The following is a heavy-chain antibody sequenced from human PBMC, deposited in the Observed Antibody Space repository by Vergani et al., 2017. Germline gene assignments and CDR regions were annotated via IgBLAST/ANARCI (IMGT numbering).Heavy chain of an antibody. Sequence: EVQLVESGGGLVKPGGSLRLSCAASGFTFSSYSMNWVRHAPGKGLEWVSSISSSSSYIYYADSVKGRFTISRDNAKNSLYLQMNRLRAEDTAVYYCARGGTRVTKSNYGMDVWGQGTTVTVSS. CDR2: ISSSSSYI. CDR3: ARGGTRVTKSNYGMDV. CDR1: GFTFSSYS. J-gene: IGHJ6*02. D-gene: IGHD5-18*01. V-gene: IGHV3-21*01.